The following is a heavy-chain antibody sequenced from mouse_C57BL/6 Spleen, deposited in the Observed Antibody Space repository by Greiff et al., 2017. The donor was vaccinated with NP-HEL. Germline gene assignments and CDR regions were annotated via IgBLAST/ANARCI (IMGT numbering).Heavy chain of an antibody. CDR3: ARRSHSNYLDFDV. V-gene: IGHV1-19*01. J-gene: IGHJ1*03. D-gene: IGHD2-5*01. Sequence: EVQLQQSGPVLVKPGASVKMSCKASGYTFTDYYMNWVKQSHGKSLEWIGVINPYNGGTSYNQKFKGKATLTVDKSSSTAYMELNSLTSEDSAVYYCARRSHSNYLDFDVWGTGTTVTVSS. CDR2: INPYNGGT. CDR1: GYTFTDYY.